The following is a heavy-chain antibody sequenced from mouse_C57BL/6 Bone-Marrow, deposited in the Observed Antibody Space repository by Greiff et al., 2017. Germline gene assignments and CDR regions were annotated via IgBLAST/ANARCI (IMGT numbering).Heavy chain of an antibody. J-gene: IGHJ3*01. Sequence: EVQLVESGGGLVKPGGSLKLSCAASGFTFSSYAMSWVRQPPEKRLEWVAYISSGGGSIYYADTVKGRFTISRDNAKNPLYLQMSSLMSEDTAMYYCTRGCSYWGIAYWGQGTRGTVSA. CDR2: ISSGGGSI. D-gene: IGHD2-12*01. CDR3: TRGCSYWGIAY. V-gene: IGHV5-9-1*02. CDR1: GFTFSSYA.